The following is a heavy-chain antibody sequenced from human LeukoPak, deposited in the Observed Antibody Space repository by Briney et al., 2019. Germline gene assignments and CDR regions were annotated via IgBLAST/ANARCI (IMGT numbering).Heavy chain of an antibody. Sequence: GGSLRLSCEASGFTFSAYSMTWVRQAPGKGLEWVSSIGSDNKPHYSESVKGRFAISRDNSKNMLFLQLNSLRAEDTAPYYCATRYDYVWGSYRYNYYWGQGTLVTVSS. V-gene: IGHV3-23*05. D-gene: IGHD3-16*02. CDR2: IGSDNKP. J-gene: IGHJ4*02. CDR3: ATRYDYVWGSYRYNYY. CDR1: GFTFSAYS.